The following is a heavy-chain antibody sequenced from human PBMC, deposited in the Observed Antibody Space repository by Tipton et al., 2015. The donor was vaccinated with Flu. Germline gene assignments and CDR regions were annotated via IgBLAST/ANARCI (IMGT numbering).Heavy chain of an antibody. CDR1: GGSISSGSYY. Sequence: TLSLTCTVSGGSISSGSYYWSWIRQPAGKGLEWIGRIYTSGSTNYNPSLRSRVTMSMDTSKNQFSLNLSSVTAADTAVYYCARDPAYGYFDHWGQGSLVNVSS. D-gene: IGHD4-17*01. CDR3: ARDPAYGYFDH. CDR2: IYTSGST. V-gene: IGHV4-61*02. J-gene: IGHJ4*02.